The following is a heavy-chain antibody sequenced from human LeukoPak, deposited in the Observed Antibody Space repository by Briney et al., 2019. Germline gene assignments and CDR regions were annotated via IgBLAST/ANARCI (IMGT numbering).Heavy chain of an antibody. D-gene: IGHD6-13*01. CDR2: INYSGST. Sequence: SETLSLTCTDSGDSISSYYWRWIRQPPGKGLEWIGYINYSGSTNYNPSLKSRVTISVDTSKNQFSLKLSSVTAADTAVYYCAREVFSVAAALGGYYYYYIDVWGKGTTVTVSS. J-gene: IGHJ6*03. CDR3: AREVFSVAAALGGYYYYYIDV. CDR1: GDSISSYY. V-gene: IGHV4-59*01.